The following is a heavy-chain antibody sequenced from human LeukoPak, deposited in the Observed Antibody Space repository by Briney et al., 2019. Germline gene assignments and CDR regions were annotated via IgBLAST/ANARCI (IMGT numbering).Heavy chain of an antibody. J-gene: IGHJ4*02. D-gene: IGHD3-16*02. V-gene: IGHV4-39*07. Sequence: SETLSLTCSVSGGAICSSSSYWGWIRQPPGKGLEWIGSIYYSGKVYYNSSLKSRVTISVDTSKNQFSLRLSSLTAADTAVYYCARGPHVWGSYRGMYFDYWGQGALVTVSS. CDR1: GGAICSSSSY. CDR2: IYYSGKV. CDR3: ARGPHVWGSYRGMYFDY.